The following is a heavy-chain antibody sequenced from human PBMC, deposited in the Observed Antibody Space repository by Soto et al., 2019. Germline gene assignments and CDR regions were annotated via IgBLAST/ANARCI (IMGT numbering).Heavy chain of an antibody. CDR1: GFTYSSHC. CDR2: LSRGGGST. Sequence: GGSLRLSCAASGFTYSSHCMSWVRQAPGKGQEWIAGLSRGGGSTYYADSVKGRFTISRDNSKNTLDLIMNSLRVEDTALYYCARDGQYRTDGFDIWGQGTMVTVSS. V-gene: IGHV3-23*01. D-gene: IGHD5-12*01. J-gene: IGHJ3*02. CDR3: ARDGQYRTDGFDI.